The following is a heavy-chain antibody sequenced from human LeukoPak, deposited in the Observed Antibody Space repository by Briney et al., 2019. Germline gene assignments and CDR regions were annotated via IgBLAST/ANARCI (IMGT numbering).Heavy chain of an antibody. CDR3: ARLTKNDSGSFRFGKKKRGYMDV. D-gene: IGHD3-10*01. Sequence: SETLSLTCAVYGGSFSGYYWSWIRQPPGKGLEWIGEINHSGSSNYNPSLKSRVTISVDTSKNQFSLKLSSVTAADTAVYYCARLTKNDSGSFRFGKKKRGYMDVWGKGTTVTISS. J-gene: IGHJ6*03. V-gene: IGHV4-34*01. CDR1: GGSFSGYY. CDR2: INHSGSS.